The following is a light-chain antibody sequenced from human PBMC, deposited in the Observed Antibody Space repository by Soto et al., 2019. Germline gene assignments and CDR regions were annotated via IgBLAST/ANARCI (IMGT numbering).Light chain of an antibody. V-gene: IGKV3-20*01. Sequence: PGERATLSRRASQSVSSSFLAWYQQKPGQAPRLLIYGASTRTTGIPDRFSGGGSGSDFTLTIGRLEPEDSAVYYCQYYGASSWTFGQGTKVDIK. J-gene: IGKJ1*01. CDR3: QYYGASSWT. CDR2: GAS. CDR1: QSVSSSF.